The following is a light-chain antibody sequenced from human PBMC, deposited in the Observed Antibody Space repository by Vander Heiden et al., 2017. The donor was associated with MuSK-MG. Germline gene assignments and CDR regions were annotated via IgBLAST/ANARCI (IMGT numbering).Light chain of an antibody. CDR1: SSNIGAGYD. J-gene: IGLJ2*01. V-gene: IGLV1-40*01. Sequence: QSVLTQPPSVSGAPGQRVTISCTGNSSNIGAGYDVHWYQQLPGKAPKVVISRSTFRPSGVSDRFSGSKSGTSASLAINGLRADDEGHYFCQSYDNTARVCFGGGTKLTVL. CDR3: QSYDNTARVC. CDR2: RST.